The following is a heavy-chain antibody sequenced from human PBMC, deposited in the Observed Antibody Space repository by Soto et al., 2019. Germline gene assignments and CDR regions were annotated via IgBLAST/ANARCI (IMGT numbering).Heavy chain of an antibody. D-gene: IGHD3-22*01. CDR2: IYYSGST. CDR1: GGSISSSSYY. CDR3: ARDRVESGYPEYFQH. J-gene: IGHJ1*01. Sequence: SETLSLTCTVSGGSISSSSYYWGWIRRPPGKGLEWIGSIYYSGSTYYNPSLKSRVTISVDTSKNQFSLKLSSVTAADTAVYYCARDRVESGYPEYFQHWGQGTLVTVS. V-gene: IGHV4-39*02.